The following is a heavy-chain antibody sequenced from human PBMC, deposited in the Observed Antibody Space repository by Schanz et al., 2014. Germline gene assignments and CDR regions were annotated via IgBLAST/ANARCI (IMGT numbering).Heavy chain of an antibody. CDR1: GYTFTTYA. J-gene: IGHJ4*02. CDR3: ARDAADFYDILTEEDY. CDR2: ISAYNGNT. D-gene: IGHD3-9*01. V-gene: IGHV1-18*01. Sequence: QVQLVQSGAEVKKPGASVRVSCKASGYTFTTYAMSWVRQAPGQGLEWMVWISAYNGNTKYPQKLQGRVTMTTDTSTSTAYMELRSLRSDDTAVYYCARDAADFYDILTEEDYWGQGTLVTVSS.